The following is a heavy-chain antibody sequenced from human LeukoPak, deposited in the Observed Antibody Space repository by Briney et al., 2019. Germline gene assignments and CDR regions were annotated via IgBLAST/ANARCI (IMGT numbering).Heavy chain of an antibody. CDR3: ARGGQQLDNYFDY. D-gene: IGHD6-13*01. J-gene: IGHJ4*02. V-gene: IGHV5-51*01. Sequence: GESLKISCKGSGYSFSSYWIGWVRQMPGKGLEWMGIIYPGDSDTTYSPSFQGQVTISADKSISTAYLQWSSLKASDTAMYYCARGGQQLDNYFDYWGQGTLVTVPS. CDR1: GYSFSSYW. CDR2: IYPGDSDT.